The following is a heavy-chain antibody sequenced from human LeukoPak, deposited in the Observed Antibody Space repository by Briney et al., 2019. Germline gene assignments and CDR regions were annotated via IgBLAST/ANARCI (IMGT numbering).Heavy chain of an antibody. J-gene: IGHJ4*02. Sequence: GGSLRLSCAASGFTVSSNYMHWVRQAPGKGLEWVSVIYITGSTFYADSVKGRFTISRDNTKNTLYLQMQGLRAEDTAVYYCATDGASCGGDCYSDYWGQGTLVTVSS. CDR3: ATDGASCGGDCYSDY. CDR1: GFTVSSNY. D-gene: IGHD2-21*02. V-gene: IGHV3-53*01. CDR2: IYITGST.